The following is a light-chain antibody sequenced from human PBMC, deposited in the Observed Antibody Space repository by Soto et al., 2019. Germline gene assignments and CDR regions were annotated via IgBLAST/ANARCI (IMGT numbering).Light chain of an antibody. Sequence: QSALTQPASVSGSPGQSITISCTGTSSDVGGYNYVSWYQQHPGKAPKLMIYEVSNRPSGVPDRFSGSKSGNTASLTISGLQAEDEADYYCCSYAASDTWVFGGGTKVTVL. V-gene: IGLV2-14*01. CDR3: CSYAASDTWV. CDR2: EVS. J-gene: IGLJ3*02. CDR1: SSDVGGYNY.